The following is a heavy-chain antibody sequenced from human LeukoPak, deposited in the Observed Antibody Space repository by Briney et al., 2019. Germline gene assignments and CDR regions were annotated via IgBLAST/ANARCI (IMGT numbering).Heavy chain of an antibody. J-gene: IGHJ4*02. CDR1: RFSFSTYW. V-gene: IGHV3-74*01. CDR3: VRTHSSGYYYFDS. Sequence: GGSLRLSCAASRFSFSTYWMHWVRQAPGKGLVWVSRITSDGSRTSYADSVKGRFTISRDNAKNTLYLQMNSLRVEDTAVYYCVRTHSSGYYYFDSWGQGTLVTVSS. D-gene: IGHD3-22*01. CDR2: ITSDGSRT.